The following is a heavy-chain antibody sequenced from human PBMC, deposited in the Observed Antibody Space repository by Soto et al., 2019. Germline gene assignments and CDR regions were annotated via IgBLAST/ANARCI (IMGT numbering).Heavy chain of an antibody. Sequence: GGSLRLSCAASGFTFSSYGMHWVRQAPGKGLEWVAVISYDGSNKYYADSVKGRFSISRDNSKNTLYLQMDSLRAEDTAMYYCARQCYDTSGYYADYWGQGTLVTVSS. CDR2: ISYDGSNK. J-gene: IGHJ4*02. CDR1: GFTFSSYG. D-gene: IGHD3-22*01. V-gene: IGHV3-30*03. CDR3: ARQCYDTSGYYADY.